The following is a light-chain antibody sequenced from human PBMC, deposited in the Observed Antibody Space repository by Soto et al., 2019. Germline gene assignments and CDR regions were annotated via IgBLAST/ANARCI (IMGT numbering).Light chain of an antibody. V-gene: IGKV1-39*01. Sequence: DIQMTQSPSSLSASVGDRVTITCRASQRVNNYLNWYQQKPGQAPKVLIYAASSLRSGVPSRFSCSGSGTDFTLTISSLQPEDFATYYCQQTYNTPTTFVHGTNLEIK. CDR1: QRVNNY. CDR3: QQTYNTPTT. CDR2: AAS. J-gene: IGKJ2*01.